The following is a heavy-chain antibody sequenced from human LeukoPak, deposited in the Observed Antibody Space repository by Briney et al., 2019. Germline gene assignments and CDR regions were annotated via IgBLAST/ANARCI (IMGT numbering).Heavy chain of an antibody. J-gene: IGHJ4*02. CDR2: ISGTGDST. Sequence: GGSLRLSCAASGFTFSSYEMNWVRQAPGKGLEWVSAISGTGDSTYYADSVKGRFTISKDNSKNMLYLQMNSLRAEDTAVHYCAKDLGYCSGGSCYSEGYWGQGTLVTVSS. V-gene: IGHV3-23*01. D-gene: IGHD2-15*01. CDR1: GFTFSSYE. CDR3: AKDLGYCSGGSCYSEGY.